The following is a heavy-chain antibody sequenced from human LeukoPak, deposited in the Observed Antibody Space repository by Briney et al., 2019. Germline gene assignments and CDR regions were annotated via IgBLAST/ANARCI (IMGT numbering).Heavy chain of an antibody. CDR2: IYHSGST. J-gene: IGHJ4*02. CDR3: ATEGYGSGSHDLSFDY. CDR1: GGSLSSSNW. V-gene: IGHV4-4*02. D-gene: IGHD3-10*01. Sequence: SGTLSLTCAVSGGSLSSSNWWSWVRQPPGKGLEWIGEIYHSGSTNYNPSLKSRVTISVDKSKNQFSLKLSSVTAADTAVYYCATEGYGSGSHDLSFDYWGQGTLVTVSS.